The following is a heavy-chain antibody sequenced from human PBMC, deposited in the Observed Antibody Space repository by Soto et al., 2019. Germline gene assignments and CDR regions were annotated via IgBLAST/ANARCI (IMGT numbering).Heavy chain of an antibody. V-gene: IGHV3-33*01. Sequence: GGSLRLSCAASGFTFSSYGMHWVRQAPGKGLEWVAVIWYDGSNKYYADSVKGRFTISRDNSKNTLYLQMNSLRAEDTAVYYCARAERDIVVVPAAIPHDYWGQGTLVTVSS. CDR3: ARAERDIVVVPAAIPHDY. CDR2: IWYDGSNK. J-gene: IGHJ4*02. CDR1: GFTFSSYG. D-gene: IGHD2-2*02.